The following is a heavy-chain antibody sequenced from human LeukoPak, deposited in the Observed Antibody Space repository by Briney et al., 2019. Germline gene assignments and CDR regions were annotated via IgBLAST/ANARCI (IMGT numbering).Heavy chain of an antibody. CDR1: GGSFSGYY. Sequence: SETLSLTCAVYGGSFSGYYWSWIRQPPGKGLEWIGEINHSGSTNYNPSLKSRVTISVDTSKNQFSLKLNSVTAADTAVYYCARVVAAAGIGWFDPWGQGTLVTVSS. V-gene: IGHV4-34*01. CDR3: ARVVAAAGIGWFDP. J-gene: IGHJ5*02. D-gene: IGHD6-13*01. CDR2: INHSGST.